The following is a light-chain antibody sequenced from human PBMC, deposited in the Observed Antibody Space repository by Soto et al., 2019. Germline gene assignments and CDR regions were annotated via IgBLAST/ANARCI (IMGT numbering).Light chain of an antibody. V-gene: IGKV1-39*01. CDR3: QQSYRTPYP. CDR2: AAS. CDR1: QSIRSY. J-gene: IGKJ2*01. Sequence: IQMTQSPSSLSASVGDRVTITCRASQSIRSYLNCYQQKPGKAPNLLIYAASGLQRGVSSRFSGSGSGTDFTLTIRSLQLDDFATYYCQQSYRTPYPFGQGTKVDIK.